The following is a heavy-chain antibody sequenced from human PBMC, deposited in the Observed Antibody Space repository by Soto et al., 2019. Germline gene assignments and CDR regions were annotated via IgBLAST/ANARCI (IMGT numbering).Heavy chain of an antibody. Sequence: QVTLKESGPVLVKPTETLTLTCTVSGFSLSNARMGVSWIRQPPGKALEWLAHIFSNDEKSYSTSLKSRLTIPTDTSNRQVVLTMTNMDPVDTATYYCARIRSSGWWIFDYWGQGTLVTVSS. J-gene: IGHJ4*02. CDR3: ARIRSSGWWIFDY. D-gene: IGHD6-19*01. CDR1: GFSLSNARMG. V-gene: IGHV2-26*01. CDR2: IFSNDEK.